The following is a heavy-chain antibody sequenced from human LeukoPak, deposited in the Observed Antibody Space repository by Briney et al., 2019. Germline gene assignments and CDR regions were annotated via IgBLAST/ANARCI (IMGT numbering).Heavy chain of an antibody. CDR3: TRDYEIY. V-gene: IGHV3-21*01. CDR1: GFTFSSYS. D-gene: IGHD5-12*01. J-gene: IGHJ4*02. Sequence: KPGGPLRLSCAASGFTFSSYSMNWIRQAPAKGLEWVSSISSSSSYIYYGDPVKGPFTISRDNAKDSLYLQMNSLRAEDTAVYYCTRDYEIYWGQGTLVTVSS. CDR2: ISSSSSYI.